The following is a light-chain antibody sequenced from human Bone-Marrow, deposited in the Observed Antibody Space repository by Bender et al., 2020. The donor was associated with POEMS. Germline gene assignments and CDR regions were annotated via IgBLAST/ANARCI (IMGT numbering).Light chain of an antibody. V-gene: IGLV2-8*01. Sequence: QSALTQPPSASGSPGQSVTISCTGTSSDVGGYNYVSWYQQHPGKAPKLMIYEVSKRPSGVSNRFSGSKSGYTAALTISGLQAEDEADYYCCSFGGSSNLRVFGGGTKLTVL. CDR1: SSDVGGYNY. CDR3: CSFGGSSNLRV. J-gene: IGLJ3*02. CDR2: EVS.